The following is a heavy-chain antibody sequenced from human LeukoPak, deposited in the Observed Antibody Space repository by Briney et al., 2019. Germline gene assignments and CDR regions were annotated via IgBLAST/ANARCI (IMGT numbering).Heavy chain of an antibody. J-gene: IGHJ6*02. D-gene: IGHD6-13*01. CDR2: ISYDGSNK. Sequence: PGRSLRLSCAASGFTFSSYAMHWVRQAPGKGLEWVAVISYDGSNKYYADSVKGRFTISRDNSKNTLYLQMNSLRAEDTAVYYCAKGRGAAGTGYYSYYGMDVWGQGTTVTVSS. CDR3: AKGRGAAGTGYYSYYGMDV. CDR1: GFTFSSYA. V-gene: IGHV3-30-3*01.